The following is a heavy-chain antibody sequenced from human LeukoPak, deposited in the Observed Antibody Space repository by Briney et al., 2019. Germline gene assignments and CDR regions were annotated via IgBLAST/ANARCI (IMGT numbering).Heavy chain of an antibody. CDR2: IYYSGST. J-gene: IGHJ4*02. CDR3: ARRSSYDLDY. Sequence: SETLSPTCTVSGGSISSSSYYWGWIRQPPGKGLEWIGSIYYSGSTYYNPSLKSRVTISVDTSKNQFSLKLSSVTAADTAVYYCARRSSYDLDYWGQGTLVTVSS. V-gene: IGHV4-39*01. D-gene: IGHD5-12*01. CDR1: GGSISSSSYY.